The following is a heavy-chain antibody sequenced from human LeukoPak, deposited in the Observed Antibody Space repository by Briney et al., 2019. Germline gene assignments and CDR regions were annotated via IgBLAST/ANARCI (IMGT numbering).Heavy chain of an antibody. CDR1: GGSISSYY. Sequence: SETLSLTCTVSGGSISSYYWSWIRQPPGKGLEWIGYIYYNGSTNYNPSLKSRVTISVDTSKNQFSLKLSSVTAADTAVYYCARRTYEGIDYWGQGTLVTVSS. CDR3: ARRTYEGIDY. J-gene: IGHJ4*02. CDR2: IYYNGST. V-gene: IGHV4-59*08. D-gene: IGHD3-10*01.